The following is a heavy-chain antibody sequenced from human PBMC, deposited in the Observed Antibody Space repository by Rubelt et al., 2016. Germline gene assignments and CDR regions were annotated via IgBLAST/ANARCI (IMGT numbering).Heavy chain of an antibody. V-gene: IGHV1-3*01. CDR3: ARDHSGSYSFDF. Sequence: QVQLVQSGAEVKKPGASVKVSCKASGYTFTSYSMHWVRQAPGQKLEWMGWINAGNGNTKYSQKFQGRVTITRDTTASTAYMELSSLTSEDTAVYYCARDHSGSYSFDFWGQGTLVTVSS. CDR2: INAGNGNT. J-gene: IGHJ4*02. D-gene: IGHD1-26*01. CDR1: GYTFTSYS.